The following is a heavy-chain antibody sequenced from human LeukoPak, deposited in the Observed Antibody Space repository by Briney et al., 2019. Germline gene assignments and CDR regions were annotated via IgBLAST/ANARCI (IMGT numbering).Heavy chain of an antibody. CDR2: ISSSSSYI. Sequence: PGGSLRLSCAASGFTFSSYSMNWVRQAPGKGLEWVSSISSSSSYIYYADSVKGRFTISRDNAKNSLYLQMNSLRAEDTAVYYCARRLIVVVPDGGPNWFDPWGQGTLVTVSS. CDR1: GFTFSSYS. CDR3: ARRLIVVVPDGGPNWFDP. J-gene: IGHJ5*02. V-gene: IGHV3-21*01. D-gene: IGHD2-2*01.